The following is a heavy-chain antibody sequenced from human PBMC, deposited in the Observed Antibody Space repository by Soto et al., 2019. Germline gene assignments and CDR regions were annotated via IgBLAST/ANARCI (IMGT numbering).Heavy chain of an antibody. V-gene: IGHV3-30-3*01. CDR1: EFTFSDYA. Sequence: PGGSLRLSCAASEFTFSDYAMHWVRQAPGKGLEWVAVISDDGDKVFYADSMKDRLTISRDNSKSTLFLQLTSLGPEDTALSSCARAHYHDSSGPNGHAFDIWGQGTLVTVSS. CDR3: ARAHYHDSSGPNGHAFDI. CDR2: ISDDGDKV. J-gene: IGHJ3*02. D-gene: IGHD3-22*01.